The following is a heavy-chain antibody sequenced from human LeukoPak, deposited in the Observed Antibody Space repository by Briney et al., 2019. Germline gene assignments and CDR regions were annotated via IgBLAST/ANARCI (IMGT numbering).Heavy chain of an antibody. CDR3: VREVAYYGSGTYYAGWFDL. Sequence: SETLSLTCTVSGVYISSYYWSWIRQPPGKGLEWIGYISYSGRTNYTPSLKSRVTISEDTSKNQVSLKLTSVTAADTAVYYCVREVAYYGSGTYYAGWFDLWGQGTLVTVSS. CDR1: GVYISSYY. D-gene: IGHD3-10*01. CDR2: ISYSGRT. V-gene: IGHV4-59*01. J-gene: IGHJ5*02.